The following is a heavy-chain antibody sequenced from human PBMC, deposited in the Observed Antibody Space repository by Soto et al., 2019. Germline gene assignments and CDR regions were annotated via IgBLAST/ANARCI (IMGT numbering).Heavy chain of an antibody. Sequence: GGSLRLSCAASGFTFSSYWMNWVRQAPGKGLEWVANIKQDGSEKYYVDSVKGRFTISRDNAKNSLYLQMNSLRAEDTAVYYCARVPLRYCSGGSCYSFVWGQGTLVTVSS. J-gene: IGHJ4*02. CDR2: IKQDGSEK. CDR1: GFTFSSYW. CDR3: ARVPLRYCSGGSCYSFV. V-gene: IGHV3-7*01. D-gene: IGHD2-15*01.